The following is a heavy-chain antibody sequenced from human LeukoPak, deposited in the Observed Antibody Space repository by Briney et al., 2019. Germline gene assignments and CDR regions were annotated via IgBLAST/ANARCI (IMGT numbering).Heavy chain of an antibody. J-gene: IGHJ3*02. Sequence: KTGGSLRLSCTASGFTFSSYSMNWVRQAPGKGLEWVSSISSSSSYIYYADSVKGRFTISRDNAKNSLYLQMSSLRAEDTAVYYCARLGGLGVYDAFDIWGQGTMVTVSS. CDR3: ARLGGLGVYDAFDI. V-gene: IGHV3-21*01. CDR2: ISSSSSYI. D-gene: IGHD3-16*01. CDR1: GFTFSSYS.